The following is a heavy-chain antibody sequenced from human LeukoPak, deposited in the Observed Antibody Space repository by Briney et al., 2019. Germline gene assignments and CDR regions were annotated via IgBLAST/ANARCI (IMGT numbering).Heavy chain of an antibody. Sequence: GGSLRLSCAASGFTFSLYGMSWVRQAPGKGLDWVTFIGYDGGNNYYTDSVKGRFTISRDNSRNTLYLQMDSLRAEDTAVYFCAKNRHYGSSFDAFDIWGQGTMVSVSS. CDR3: AKNRHYGSSFDAFDI. CDR1: GFTFSLYG. J-gene: IGHJ3*02. D-gene: IGHD3-10*01. CDR2: IGYDGGNN. V-gene: IGHV3-23*01.